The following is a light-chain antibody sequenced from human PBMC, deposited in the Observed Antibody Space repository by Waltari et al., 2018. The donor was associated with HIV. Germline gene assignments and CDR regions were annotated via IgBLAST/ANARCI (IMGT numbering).Light chain of an antibody. Sequence: QSVLTQPPSVSAAPGQKVTISCSGDNSNVANNFVTWYQQLPGRAPRLLIYDKEKRPPRIPDVFSAVKADMSGSVVITGLQVGDGADCYRGTWDRSLRRYVFGTGNTVAVL. CDR2: DKE. CDR1: NSNVANNF. J-gene: IGLJ1*01. V-gene: IGLV1-51*01. CDR3: GTWDRSLRRYV.